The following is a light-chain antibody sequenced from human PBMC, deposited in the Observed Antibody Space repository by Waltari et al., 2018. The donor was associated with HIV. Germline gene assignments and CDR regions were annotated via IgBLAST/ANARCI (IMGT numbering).Light chain of an antibody. CDR3: QQYNNLPLT. CDR2: DAS. CDR1: QDINNY. V-gene: IGKV1-33*01. Sequence: DIQMTQSPSSLSASVGDRVTITCQASQDINNYLNWYQQKAGKAPKLLIYDASNLETGVPSRFSGSGSGTDFTFTISSLQPEDIATYYCQQYNNLPLTFGQGTKLEIK. J-gene: IGKJ2*01.